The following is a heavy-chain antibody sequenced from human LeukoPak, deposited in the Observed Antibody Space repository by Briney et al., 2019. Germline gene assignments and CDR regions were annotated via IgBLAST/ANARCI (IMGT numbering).Heavy chain of an antibody. CDR1: GGSFSGYY. CDR3: ARVMRGIDY. CDR2: INHSGST. Sequence: SETLSLTCAVYGGSFSGYYWSWIRQPPGKGLEWTGEINHSGSTNYNPSLKSRVTISVDTSKNQFSLKLSSVTAADTAVYYCARVMRGIDYWGQGTLVTVSS. V-gene: IGHV4-34*01. D-gene: IGHD2-8*01. J-gene: IGHJ4*02.